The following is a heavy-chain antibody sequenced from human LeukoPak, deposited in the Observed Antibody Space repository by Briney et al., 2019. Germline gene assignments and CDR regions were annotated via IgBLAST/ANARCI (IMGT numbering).Heavy chain of an antibody. J-gene: IGHJ4*02. CDR1: GYSFTSYW. CDR2: IYPGDSDT. Sequence: GESLKISCKGSGYSFTSYWIGWVRQLPVKGLEWMGIIYPGDSDTRYSPSFQGQVTISADKSISTAYLQWSSLKASDTAMYYCARSVGYCSGGSCYYDNWGQGTLVTVSS. V-gene: IGHV5-51*01. D-gene: IGHD2-15*01. CDR3: ARSVGYCSGGSCYYDN.